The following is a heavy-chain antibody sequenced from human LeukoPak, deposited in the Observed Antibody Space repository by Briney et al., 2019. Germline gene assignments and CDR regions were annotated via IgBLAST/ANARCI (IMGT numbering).Heavy chain of an antibody. Sequence: GGSLRLSCAASGLTFSRFAMSWVRQAPGKGLEWVSTISGSGDTPYYADSVKGRFTISRDNLKSTLYVQMNSLRVEDTALYYCAKGHSAHGTGFDYWGQGTLVIVSS. J-gene: IGHJ4*02. CDR3: AKGHSAHGTGFDY. CDR2: ISGSGDTP. CDR1: GLTFSRFA. V-gene: IGHV3-23*01. D-gene: IGHD1-1*01.